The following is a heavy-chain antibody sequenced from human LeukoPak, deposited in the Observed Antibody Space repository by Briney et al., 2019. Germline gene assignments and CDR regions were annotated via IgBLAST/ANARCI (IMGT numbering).Heavy chain of an antibody. V-gene: IGHV3-74*01. CDR2: INSDGSST. J-gene: IGHJ4*02. D-gene: IGHD4-17*01. CDR3: ARGHDYGDYYFDY. Sequence: PGGSLRLSCAASGFTFSRYWIHWVRQAPGKGLVWVSRINSDGSSTSYTDSVKGRFTISRDNAKNTLYLQMNSLRAEDTAVYYCARGHDYGDYYFDYWGQGTLVTVSS. CDR1: GFTFSRYW.